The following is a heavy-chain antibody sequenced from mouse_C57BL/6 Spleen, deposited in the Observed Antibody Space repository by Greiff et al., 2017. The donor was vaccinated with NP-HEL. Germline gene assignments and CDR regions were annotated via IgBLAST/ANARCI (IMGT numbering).Heavy chain of an antibody. J-gene: IGHJ2*01. V-gene: IGHV2-2*01. CDR3: ARIRGNYFDY. CDR1: GFSLTSYC. D-gene: IGHD2-12*01. Sequence: VKLQESGPGLVQPSQSLSITCTVSGFSLTSYCVHWVRQSPGKGLEWLGVIWRGGSTDYNAAFISRLSISKYNSKSQVFFKMNSLQADDTAIYYCARIRGNYFDYWGQGTTLTVSS. CDR2: IWRGGST.